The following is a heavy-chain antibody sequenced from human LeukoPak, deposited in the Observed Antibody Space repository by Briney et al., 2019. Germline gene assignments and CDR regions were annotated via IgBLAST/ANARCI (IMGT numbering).Heavy chain of an antibody. Sequence: GGSLRLSCAASGFTFSSYGMHWVRQAPGKGLEWVAVIWYDGSNKYYADSVKGRFTISRDNSKNTLYLQMNSLRAEDTAVYYCARDSTMVRGVIGPFDYWGQGTLVTVSS. D-gene: IGHD3-10*01. CDR2: IWYDGSNK. CDR3: ARDSTMVRGVIGPFDY. J-gene: IGHJ4*02. V-gene: IGHV3-33*01. CDR1: GFTFSSYG.